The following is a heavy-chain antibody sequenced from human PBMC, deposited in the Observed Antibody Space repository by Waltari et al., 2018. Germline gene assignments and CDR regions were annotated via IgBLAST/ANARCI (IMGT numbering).Heavy chain of an antibody. Sequence: QVQLQQWGAGLLKPSETLSLTCAVYGGSFSGYYWSWIRQPPGKGLEWIGEINHSRSTNYNPSLKSRVTISVDPSKNQFALKLSSVTAADTAVYYCARVPAGLTGGYDSSGYPDYWGQGTLVTVSS. V-gene: IGHV4-34*01. J-gene: IGHJ4*02. CDR3: ARVPAGLTGGYDSSGYPDY. CDR1: GGSFSGYY. CDR2: INHSRST. D-gene: IGHD3-22*01.